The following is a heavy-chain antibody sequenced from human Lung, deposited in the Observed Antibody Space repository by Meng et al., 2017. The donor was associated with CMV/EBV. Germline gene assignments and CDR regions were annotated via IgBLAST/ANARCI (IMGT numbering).Heavy chain of an antibody. V-gene: IGHV4-39*07. CDR2: MYYSGST. J-gene: IGHJ5*02. Sequence: SETLSLTCSVSGGSISSNSYYWGWIRQPPGKGLEWIGSMYYSGSTYYNPSLKSRVTISVDTSKKQISLKLSSVTAADTAVYYCARGYYSDSSGHYYANPHWFDPWGRGTLVXVSS. D-gene: IGHD3-22*01. CDR3: ARGYYSDSSGHYYANPHWFDP. CDR1: GGSISSNSYY.